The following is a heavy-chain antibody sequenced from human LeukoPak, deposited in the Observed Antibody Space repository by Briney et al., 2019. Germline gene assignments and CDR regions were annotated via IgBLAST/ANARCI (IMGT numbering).Heavy chain of an antibody. D-gene: IGHD6-13*01. J-gene: IGHJ6*03. CDR2: INPNSGGT. Sequence: ASVKVSCKASGYTFTGYYMHWVRQAPGQGLEWMGRINPNSGGTNYAQKFQGRVTMTRDTSISTAYMELSRLRSDDTAVYYCARVESSSWYTATINYYYYMDVWGKGTTVTVSS. CDR1: GYTFTGYY. V-gene: IGHV1-2*06. CDR3: ARVESSSWYTATINYYYYMDV.